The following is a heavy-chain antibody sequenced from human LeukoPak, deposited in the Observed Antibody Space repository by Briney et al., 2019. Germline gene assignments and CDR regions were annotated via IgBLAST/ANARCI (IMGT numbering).Heavy chain of an antibody. V-gene: IGHV1-2*02. J-gene: IGHJ5*02. CDR1: GYTFTGYY. CDR2: INPNSGGT. CDR3: ARGAEYCTNGVCYPNWFDP. Sequence: ASVKVSCKASGYTFTGYYMHWVRQAPGQGLEWMGWINPNSGGTNYAQKLQGRVTMTTDTSTSTAYMELRSLRSDDTAVYYCARGAEYCTNGVCYPNWFDPWGQGTLVTVSS. D-gene: IGHD2-8*01.